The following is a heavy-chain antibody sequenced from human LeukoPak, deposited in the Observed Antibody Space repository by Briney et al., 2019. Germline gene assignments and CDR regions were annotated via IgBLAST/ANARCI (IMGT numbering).Heavy chain of an antibody. CDR1: GFTVTSNY. J-gene: IGHJ4*02. CDR3: ARSPLYSGHIFDY. V-gene: IGHV3-53*01. CDR2: IYGGGTI. D-gene: IGHD4-11*01. Sequence: PGGSLRLSCAASGFTVTSNYLSWVRQAPGKGLELVSVIYGGGTIYYADSVKGRFTISRDNSKNTLFLQMNSLRAEDTAVYYCARSPLYSGHIFDYWGQGTLVTVSS.